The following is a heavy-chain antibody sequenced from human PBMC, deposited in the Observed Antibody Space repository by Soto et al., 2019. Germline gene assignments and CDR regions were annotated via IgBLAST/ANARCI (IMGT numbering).Heavy chain of an antibody. Sequence: PGWSLRLSCATSGFTFSSRWMHWVRQAPGKGLVWVSYINSDGSTTTYADSVKGRFTISRDNAKNTVYLQMNSLRVDDTAVYYCARDTSYSTDYWGQGTLVTVSS. CDR3: ARDTSYSTDY. CDR2: INSDGSTT. D-gene: IGHD2-2*01. V-gene: IGHV3-74*01. CDR1: GFTFSSRW. J-gene: IGHJ4*02.